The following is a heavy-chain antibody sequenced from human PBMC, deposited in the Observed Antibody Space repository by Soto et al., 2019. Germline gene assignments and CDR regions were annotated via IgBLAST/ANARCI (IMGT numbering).Heavy chain of an antibody. Sequence: GESLKISCNGSGYIFTIYWIGWVRQMPGKGLEWMVIIYPGDSDTRYSPSCKGPVTTSADKSISTAYLQWSSLKDSDTAMYYCARHPIAAAAVYIMDVWGQGTTVTVSS. D-gene: IGHD6-13*01. CDR3: ARHPIAAAAVYIMDV. J-gene: IGHJ6*02. CDR1: GYIFTIYW. CDR2: IYPGDSDT. V-gene: IGHV5-51*01.